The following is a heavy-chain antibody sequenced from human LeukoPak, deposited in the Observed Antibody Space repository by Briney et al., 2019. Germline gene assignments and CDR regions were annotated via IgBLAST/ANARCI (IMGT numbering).Heavy chain of an antibody. CDR1: GVSMSAYQ. CDR2: INTKGET. J-gene: IGHJ4*02. Sequence: SETLSLTCTVSGVSMSAYQWSWVRQSPEKGLEWIGCINTKGETSYNPSLKSRVTTSVDTFKSQSSLRLTSVTAADTAVYYCATSNDAKIAPFDHWGQGAPVTVSS. D-gene: IGHD2-21*01. V-gene: IGHV4-4*09. CDR3: ATSNDAKIAPFDH.